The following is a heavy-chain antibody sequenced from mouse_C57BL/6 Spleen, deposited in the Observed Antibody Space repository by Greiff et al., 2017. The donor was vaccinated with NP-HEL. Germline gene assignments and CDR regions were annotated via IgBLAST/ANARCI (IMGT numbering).Heavy chain of an antibody. CDR3: ARDYYGSSYDYAMDY. J-gene: IGHJ4*01. D-gene: IGHD1-1*01. Sequence: LQESGPELVKPGASVKISCKASGYAFSSSWMNWVKQRPGKGLEWIGRIYPGDGDTNYNGKFKGKATLTADKSSSTAYMQLSSLTSEDSAVYFCARDYYGSSYDYAMDYWGQGTSVTVSS. CDR1: GYAFSSSW. V-gene: IGHV1-82*01. CDR2: IYPGDGDT.